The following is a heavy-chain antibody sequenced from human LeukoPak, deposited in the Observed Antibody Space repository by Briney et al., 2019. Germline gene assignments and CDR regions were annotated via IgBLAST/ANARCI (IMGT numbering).Heavy chain of an antibody. CDR3: ARGRGYNLIDY. Sequence: SETLSLTCTVSGGSISSYYWSWIRQPPGKGLEWIGYIYYSGSTNYNPSLKSRVTISVDTSENQFSLKLSSVTAADTAVYYCARGRGYNLIDYWGQGTLVTVSS. J-gene: IGHJ4*02. CDR2: IYYSGST. CDR1: GGSISSYY. V-gene: IGHV4-59*01. D-gene: IGHD5-24*01.